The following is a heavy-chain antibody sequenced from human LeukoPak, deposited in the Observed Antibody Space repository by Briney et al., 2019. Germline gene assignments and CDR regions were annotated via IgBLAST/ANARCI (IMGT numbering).Heavy chain of an antibody. CDR2: INAYNGNT. CDR1: GYTFTSYG. CDR3: ARETTFGVIIKVSWFDP. J-gene: IGHJ5*02. V-gene: IGHV1-18*01. D-gene: IGHD3-3*01. Sequence: ASVTVSCTASGYTFTSYGFSWVRQAPGQGLEWMGWINAYNGNTDYAQKLQGRVTMTTDTSTNTVYMELRSLRSDDTAMYYCARETTFGVIIKVSWFDPWGQGTLVTVSS.